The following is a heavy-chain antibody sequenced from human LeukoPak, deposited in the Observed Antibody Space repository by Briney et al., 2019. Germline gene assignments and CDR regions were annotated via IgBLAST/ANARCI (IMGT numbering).Heavy chain of an antibody. V-gene: IGHV4-4*02. CDR2: IYHSGST. Sequence: SGTLSLTCAVSGGSISSSNWWSWVRQPPGKGLEWIGEIYHSGSTNYNPSLKSRVTISVDKSKNQFSLKLSSVTAADTAVYYCARALTRSMRNLLVFDYWGQGTLVTVSS. CDR1: GGSISSSNW. CDR3: ARALTRSMRNLLVFDY. J-gene: IGHJ4*02. D-gene: IGHD3-3*01.